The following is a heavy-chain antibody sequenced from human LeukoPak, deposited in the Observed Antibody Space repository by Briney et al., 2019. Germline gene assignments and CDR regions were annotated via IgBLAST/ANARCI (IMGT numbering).Heavy chain of an antibody. CDR3: ARGRGYYDAFDT. J-gene: IGHJ3*02. Sequence: PETLSLTCTVSGGSISSDYWSWIRQPPGEGLEWIGYIYYSGDTNYNTPLKSRVTISVDTSKKQFSLRLTSVTAADTAVYYCARGRGYYDAFDTWGQGTMVTVSS. D-gene: IGHD3-22*01. CDR1: GGSISSDY. CDR2: IYYSGDT. V-gene: IGHV4-59*12.